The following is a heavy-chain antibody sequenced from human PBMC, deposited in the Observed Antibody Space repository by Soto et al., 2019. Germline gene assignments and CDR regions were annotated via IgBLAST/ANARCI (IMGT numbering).Heavy chain of an antibody. V-gene: IGHV4-59*01. J-gene: IGHJ3*02. D-gene: IGHD1-26*01. CDR2: IYYSGST. Sequence: SETLSLTCTVSGGSISSYYWSWIRQPTGKGLEWIGYIYYSGSTNYNPSLKSRVTISVDTSKNQFSLKLSSVTAADTAVYYCASSIVGATAQYAFDIWGQGTTVTVSS. CDR3: ASSIVGATAQYAFDI. CDR1: GGSISSYY.